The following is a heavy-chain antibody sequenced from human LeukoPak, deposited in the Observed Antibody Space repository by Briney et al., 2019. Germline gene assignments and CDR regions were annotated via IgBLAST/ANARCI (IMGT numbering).Heavy chain of an antibody. D-gene: IGHD6-19*01. J-gene: IGHJ4*02. CDR1: GGSISSYY. CDR2: IYYSGST. V-gene: IGHV4-59*01. CDR3: ARVRSSGWGKGFDY. Sequence: PSETLSLTCTVSGGSISSYYWSWIRQPPGKGLEWIGYIYYSGSTNYNPSLKSRVTISVDTSKNQFSLKLSSVTAANTAMYYCARVRSSGWGKGFDYWGQGTLVTVSS.